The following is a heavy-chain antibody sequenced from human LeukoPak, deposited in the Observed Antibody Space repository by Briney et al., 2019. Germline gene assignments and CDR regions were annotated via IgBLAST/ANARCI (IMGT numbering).Heavy chain of an antibody. D-gene: IGHD6-19*01. CDR1: GGSFSGYY. CDR2: INHSGST. V-gene: IGHV4-34*01. CDR3: ARLQWPDALDI. J-gene: IGHJ3*02. Sequence: PSETLSLTCAVYGGSFSGYYWSWIRQPPGKGLEWIGEINHSGSTNYNPSLKSRVTISVDTSKNQFSLKLSSVTAADTAVYYCARLQWPDALDIWGQGTMVTVSS.